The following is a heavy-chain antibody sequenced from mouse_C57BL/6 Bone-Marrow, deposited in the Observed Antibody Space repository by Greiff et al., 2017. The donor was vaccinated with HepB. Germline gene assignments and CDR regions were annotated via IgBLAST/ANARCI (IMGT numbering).Heavy chain of an antibody. CDR2: ISSGGSYT. CDR1: GFTFSSYG. D-gene: IGHD2-4*01. Sequence: VQLKESGGDLVKPGGSLKLSCAASGFTFSSYGMSWVRQTPDKRLEWVATISSGGSYTYYPDSVKGRFTISRDNAKNTLYLQMSSLKSEDTAMYYCARRWDYDWFAYWGQGTLVTVSA. CDR3: ARRWDYDWFAY. J-gene: IGHJ3*01. V-gene: IGHV5-6*01.